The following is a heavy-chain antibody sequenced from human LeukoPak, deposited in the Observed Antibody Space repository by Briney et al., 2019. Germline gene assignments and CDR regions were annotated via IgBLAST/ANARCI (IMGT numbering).Heavy chain of an antibody. CDR2: IKQDGSEK. J-gene: IGHJ4*02. V-gene: IGHV3-7*03. Sequence: GGSLRLSCAASGFTFSSYWMNWVRQAPGKGLEWVANIKQDGSEKYYVDSVKGRFTISRDNSKNTLYLQMNSLRAEDTAVYYCAKDSPRRVVTLFDHWGQGTLVTVSS. CDR1: GFTFSSYW. D-gene: IGHD4-23*01. CDR3: AKDSPRRVVTLFDH.